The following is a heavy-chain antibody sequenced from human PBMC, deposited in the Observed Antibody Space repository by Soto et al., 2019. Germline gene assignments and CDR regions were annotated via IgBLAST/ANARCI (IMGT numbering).Heavy chain of an antibody. Sequence: GGSLRLSCAASGFTFSSYEMNWVRQAPGKGLEWVSYISSSGSTIYYADSVKGRFTISRDNAKNSLYLQMNSLRAEDTAVYYCARDGGYSYGYPLDYWGQGTLVTVYS. CDR3: ARDGGYSYGYPLDY. CDR1: GFTFSSYE. CDR2: ISSSGSTI. J-gene: IGHJ4*02. D-gene: IGHD5-18*01. V-gene: IGHV3-48*03.